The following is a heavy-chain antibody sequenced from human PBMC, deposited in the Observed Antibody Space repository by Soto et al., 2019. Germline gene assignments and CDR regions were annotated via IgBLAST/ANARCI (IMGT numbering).Heavy chain of an antibody. V-gene: IGHV3-23*01. CDR1: GFTFSSYA. J-gene: IGHJ4*02. D-gene: IGHD2-21*01. CDR2: ISGSGGST. CDR3: AKTGRGEANILFVFDY. Sequence: GGSLRLSCAASGFTFSSYAMSWVRQAPGKGLEWVSAISGSGGSTYYADSVKGRFTISRDNSKNTLYLQMNSLRAEDTAVYYCAKTGRGEANILFVFDYWGQGTLVTVSS.